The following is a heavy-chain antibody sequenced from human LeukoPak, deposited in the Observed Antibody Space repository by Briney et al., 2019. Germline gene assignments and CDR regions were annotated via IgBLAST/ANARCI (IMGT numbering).Heavy chain of an antibody. CDR2: ISSNGGST. D-gene: IGHD6-13*01. V-gene: IGHV3-64*01. J-gene: IGHJ4*02. Sequence: PGGSLRLSCAASGFTFSSYAMHWVRQAPGKGLEYVSAISSNGGSTYYANSVKGRFTISRDNSKNTLYLQMGSLRAEDMAVYYCARYSSSFDYCGQGTLVTVSS. CDR1: GFTFSSYA. CDR3: ARYSSSFDY.